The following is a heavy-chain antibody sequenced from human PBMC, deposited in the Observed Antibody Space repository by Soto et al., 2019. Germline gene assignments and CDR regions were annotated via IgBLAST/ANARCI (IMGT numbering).Heavy chain of an antibody. CDR1: GFTFSSYA. D-gene: IGHD6-13*01. CDR3: AKSIAAAGVGRYYFDY. J-gene: IGHJ4*02. CDR2: ISSSGGST. V-gene: IGHV3-23*01. Sequence: GGSLRLSCVASGFTFSSYAMSWVRQAPGKGLEWGSVISSSGGSTYYADSVKGRFTISRDNSKNTLYLQMNRLRAEDTAVYYCAKSIAAAGVGRYYFDYWGQGTLVTVSS.